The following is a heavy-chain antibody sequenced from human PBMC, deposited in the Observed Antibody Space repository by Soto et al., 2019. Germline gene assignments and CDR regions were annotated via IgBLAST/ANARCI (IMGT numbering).Heavy chain of an antibody. CDR1: GFTFDDYG. Sequence: EVQLVESGGGVVRPGGSLRLSCAASGFTFDDYGMSWVRQAPGKGLEWVSGINWNGGSTGYADSVKGRFTIYRDNAKNSLYLQMNSLRAEATAVYYCARLPGIAVAGSVDYWGQGTLVTVSS. D-gene: IGHD6-19*01. V-gene: IGHV3-20*04. J-gene: IGHJ4*02. CDR2: INWNGGST. CDR3: ARLPGIAVAGSVDY.